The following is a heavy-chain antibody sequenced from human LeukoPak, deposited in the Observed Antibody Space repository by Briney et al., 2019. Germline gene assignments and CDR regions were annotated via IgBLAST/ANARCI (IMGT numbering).Heavy chain of an antibody. J-gene: IGHJ6*02. Sequence: GASVKVSCKASGYTFTGYYMHWVRQAPGQGLGWMGWINPNSGGTNYAQKFQGRVTMTRDTSISTAYLELSRLRSDDTAVYYCARGPRSYYGSGSLGYYYYYGMDVWGQGTTVTVSS. CDR3: ARGPRSYYGSGSLGYYYYYGMDV. D-gene: IGHD3-10*01. V-gene: IGHV1-2*02. CDR2: INPNSGGT. CDR1: GYTFTGYY.